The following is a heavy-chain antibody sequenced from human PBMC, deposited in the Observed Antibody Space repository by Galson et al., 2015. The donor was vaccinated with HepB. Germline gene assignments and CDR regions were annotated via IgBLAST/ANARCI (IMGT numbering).Heavy chain of an antibody. J-gene: IGHJ6*02. CDR2: IYSGNT. Sequence: SETLSLTCSVSGGSISSSNYFWAWIRQPPGEGLEWIGSIYSGNTYYNPSLKSRVNISADTSKSQISLKLSSVTAADTAIYYCAKNPPGGDYYFQGMDVWGQGTTVLVSS. CDR1: GGSISSSNYF. CDR3: AKNPPGGDYYFQGMDV. V-gene: IGHV4-39*07. D-gene: IGHD2-21*02.